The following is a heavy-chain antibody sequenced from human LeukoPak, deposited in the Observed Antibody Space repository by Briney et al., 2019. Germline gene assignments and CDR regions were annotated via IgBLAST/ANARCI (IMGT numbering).Heavy chain of an antibody. V-gene: IGHV4-39*01. Sequence: PSETLSLTCTVSGGSISSTNYYWGWIRQPPGKGLEWIGSIYYSGSTYYNPSLKSRVTISVDTSKNQFSLKLSSVTAADTAVYNCARHESYYYDSSGDFDYRGQGTLVTVSS. D-gene: IGHD3-22*01. CDR1: GGSISSTNYY. CDR2: IYYSGST. CDR3: ARHESYYYDSSGDFDY. J-gene: IGHJ4*02.